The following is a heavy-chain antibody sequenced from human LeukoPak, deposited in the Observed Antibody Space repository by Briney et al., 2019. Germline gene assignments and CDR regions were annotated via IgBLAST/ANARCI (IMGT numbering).Heavy chain of an antibody. D-gene: IGHD6-13*01. CDR1: GFTFSSYS. CDR2: ISSSSSYI. Sequence: GGSLRLSCAASGFTFSSYSMNWVRQAPGKGLEWVSSISSSSSYIYYADSVKGRFTISRDNAKNSLYLQMNSLRAEDTAVYYCARVAAAGTRSVFFSSAKYYFDYWGQGTLVTVSS. J-gene: IGHJ4*02. V-gene: IGHV3-21*01. CDR3: ARVAAAGTRSVFFSSAKYYFDY.